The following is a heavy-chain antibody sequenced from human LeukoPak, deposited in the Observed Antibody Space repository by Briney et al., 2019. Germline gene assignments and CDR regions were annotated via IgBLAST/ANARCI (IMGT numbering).Heavy chain of an antibody. V-gene: IGHV3-30*18. CDR2: ISNEGRR. J-gene: IGHJ3*01. CDR3: LNDAFDL. Sequence: GRSLRLSCAASGFTFSTYGLHWVRQAPGKGLEWVAVISNEGRRYYAESVKGRFTISRDNSKEMLFLQMNTLKIEDTAVYYCLNDAFDLWGQGTMVTVTS. CDR1: GFTFSTYG.